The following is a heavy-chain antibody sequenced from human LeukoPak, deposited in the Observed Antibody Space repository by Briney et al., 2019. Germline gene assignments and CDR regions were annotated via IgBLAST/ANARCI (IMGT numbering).Heavy chain of an antibody. D-gene: IGHD6-13*01. Sequence: GGSLRLSCAASGFALSDYWMTWVRQAPGKGLEWVANINQDGIDTYYVDSMKGRFTISRDNAKNSLYLQMNTLRAEDTAVYYCVRVEGRSSCPDYWGQGTLVTVSS. J-gene: IGHJ4*02. V-gene: IGHV3-7*01. CDR1: GFALSDYW. CDR3: VRVEGRSSCPDY. CDR2: INQDGIDT.